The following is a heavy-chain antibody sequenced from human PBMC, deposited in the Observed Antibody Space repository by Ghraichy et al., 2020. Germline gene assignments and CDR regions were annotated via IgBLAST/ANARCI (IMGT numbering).Heavy chain of an antibody. CDR3: AREPRSKQLED. D-gene: IGHD6-13*01. Sequence: GESLNISCAASEFTFSTYGMHWVRQAPGKGLEWVADISYDGSKKYYADSVKGRFTISRDNSKNTLYLEMSGLRDEDTAVYYCAREPRSKQLEDWGQGTLVTVSS. CDR2: ISYDGSKK. CDR1: EFTFSTYG. J-gene: IGHJ4*02. V-gene: IGHV3-33*01.